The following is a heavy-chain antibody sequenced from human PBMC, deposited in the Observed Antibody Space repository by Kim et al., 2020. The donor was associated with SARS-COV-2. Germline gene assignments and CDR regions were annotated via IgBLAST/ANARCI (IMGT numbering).Heavy chain of an antibody. CDR3: ARGYYYDSSGYYLTDPGEFDY. D-gene: IGHD3-22*01. V-gene: IGHV3-30*04. J-gene: IGHJ4*02. CDR2: ISYDGSKK. Sequence: GGSLRLSCAASGFTFSSYAMHWVRQAPGKGLEWVAVISYDGSKKYYADSVKGRFTISRDNSKNTLYLQMNSLRAEDTAVYYCARGYYYDSSGYYLTDPGEFDYWGQGTLVTVSS. CDR1: GFTFSSYA.